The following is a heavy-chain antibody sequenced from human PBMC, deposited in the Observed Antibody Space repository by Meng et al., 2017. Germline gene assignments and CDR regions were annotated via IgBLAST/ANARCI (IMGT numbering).Heavy chain of an antibody. CDR3: ARVDWGSLSFDY. CDR2: NNPNSGGT. CDR1: GYTFTGYY. D-gene: IGHD7-27*01. Sequence: QVERVQCGARVKKPGASCKVTCKAAGYTFTGYYMQWVRQATGQGSEWMGRNNPNSGGTNYAQKFQGRVTMTRDTSISTAYMELSRLRSDDTAVYYCARVDWGSLSFDYWGQGTLVTVSS. J-gene: IGHJ4*02. V-gene: IGHV1-2*06.